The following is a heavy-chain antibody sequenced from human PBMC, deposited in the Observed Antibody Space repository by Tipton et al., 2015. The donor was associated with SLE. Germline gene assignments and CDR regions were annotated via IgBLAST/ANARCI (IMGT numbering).Heavy chain of an antibody. CDR3: ARGDYGGNSPFDY. CDR2: IYTSGST. D-gene: IGHD4-23*01. J-gene: IGHJ4*02. CDR1: GGSISSGSYY. Sequence: TLSLTCTVSGGSISSGSYYWSWIRQPAGKGLEWIGHIYTSGSTNYNPSLKSRVTISVDTSKNQFSLKLSSVTAADTAVYYCARGDYGGNSPFDYWGQGTLVTVSS. V-gene: IGHV4-61*09.